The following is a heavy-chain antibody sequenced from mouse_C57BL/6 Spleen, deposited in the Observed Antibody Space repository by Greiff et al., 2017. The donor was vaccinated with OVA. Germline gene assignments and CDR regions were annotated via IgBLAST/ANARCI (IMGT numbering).Heavy chain of an antibody. CDR1: GYAFSSYW. D-gene: IGHD3-2*02. V-gene: IGHV1-80*01. Sequence: QVQLQQSGAELVKPGASVKISCKASGYAFSSYWMNWVKQRPGKGLEWIGQIYPGDGDTNYTGKFKGKATLTADKSSSTAYMQHSSLTSEDSAVYFCARPDSSGYVFYAMDYWGQGTSVTVSS. CDR3: ARPDSSGYVFYAMDY. CDR2: IYPGDGDT. J-gene: IGHJ4*01.